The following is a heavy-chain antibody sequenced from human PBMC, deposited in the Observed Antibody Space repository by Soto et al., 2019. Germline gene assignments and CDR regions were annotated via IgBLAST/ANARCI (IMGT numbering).Heavy chain of an antibody. Sequence: GGSLRLCCAASGFTFSSYSMNWVRQAPGKGLEWVSSISSSSSYIYYADSVKGRFTISRDNAKNSLYLQMNSLRAEDTAVYYCARAQRRDGYNGPGYWGQGTLVTVSS. CDR1: GFTFSSYS. D-gene: IGHD5-12*01. CDR3: ARAQRRDGYNGPGY. CDR2: ISSSSSYI. V-gene: IGHV3-21*01. J-gene: IGHJ4*02.